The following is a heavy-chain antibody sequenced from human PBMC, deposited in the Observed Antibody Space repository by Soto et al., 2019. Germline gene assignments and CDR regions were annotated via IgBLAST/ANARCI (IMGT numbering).Heavy chain of an antibody. J-gene: IGHJ6*02. CDR2: VDAVNRNT. CDR1: VYTFTTDD. D-gene: IGHD3-22*01. Sequence: ASGRVSCKASVYTFTTDDMHCVSQAPGERLERMGWVDAVNRNTKYSQKFQGRVTITRDTSASTAYMELSSLRSEGTVVYSWARGCPYYETSGYPPEGYSGRNARGQETRATVS. V-gene: IGHV1-3*01. CDR3: ARGCPYYETSGYPPEGYSGRNA.